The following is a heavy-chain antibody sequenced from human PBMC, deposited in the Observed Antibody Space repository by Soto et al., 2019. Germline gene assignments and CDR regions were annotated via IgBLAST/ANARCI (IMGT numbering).Heavy chain of an antibody. D-gene: IGHD6-19*01. V-gene: IGHV3-21*01. J-gene: IGHJ6*02. CDR1: GFPFSSYS. CDR3: ARAPEPYSSGWYWYYYYYGMDV. CDR2: ISSSSSYI. Sequence: GGSLRLSCAASGFPFSSYSRNWVRQAPGKGLEWVSSISSSSSYIYYADSVKGRSTISRDNAKNSLYLQMNSLRAEDTAVYYCARAPEPYSSGWYWYYYYYGMDVWGQGTTVTVSS.